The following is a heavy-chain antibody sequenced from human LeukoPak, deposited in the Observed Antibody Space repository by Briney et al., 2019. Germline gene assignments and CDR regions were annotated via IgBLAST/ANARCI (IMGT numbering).Heavy chain of an antibody. CDR1: GGSISSSSYY. D-gene: IGHD6-13*01. CDR3: ARQQQLVSSET. V-gene: IGHV4-39*07. J-gene: IGHJ5*02. CDR2: IYYSGST. Sequence: PSQTLSLTCTVSGGSISSSSYYWGWIRQPPGKGLEWIGSIYYSGSTYYNPSLKSRVTISVDTSKNQFSLKLSSVTAADTAVYYCARQQQLVSSETWGQGTLVTVSS.